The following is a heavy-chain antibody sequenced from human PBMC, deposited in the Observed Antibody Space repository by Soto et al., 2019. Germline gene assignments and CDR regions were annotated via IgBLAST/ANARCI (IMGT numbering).Heavy chain of an antibody. V-gene: IGHV1-69*01. CDR2: IIPIFGTA. CDR1: GGTFSSYA. J-gene: IGHJ6*02. CDR3: ARDPLAYCGGDCPEDYYYGMDV. D-gene: IGHD2-21*02. Sequence: QVQLVQSGAEVKKPGSSVKVSCKASGGTFSSYAISWVRQAPGQGLEWMGGIIPIFGTANYAQKFQGRVTITADESTSTAYMELSSLRSEYTAVYYCARDPLAYCGGDCPEDYYYGMDVWGQGTTVTVSS.